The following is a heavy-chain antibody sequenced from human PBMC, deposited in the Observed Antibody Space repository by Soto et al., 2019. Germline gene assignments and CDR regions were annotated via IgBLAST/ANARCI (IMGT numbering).Heavy chain of an antibody. CDR3: ALSPPCLVQSTFDP. D-gene: IGHD6-19*01. CDR2: IYWNDDK. CDR1: GFSLSTSGVG. Sequence: QITLKESGPTLVKPTQTLTLTCTFSGFSLSTSGVGVGWIRQPPGKALEWLALIYWNDDKRYSPSLKSRLTTXKXTCXNQVVLTMTNMDPVDTATYYRALSPPCLVQSTFDPWGQGTLVTVSS. J-gene: IGHJ5*02. V-gene: IGHV2-5*01.